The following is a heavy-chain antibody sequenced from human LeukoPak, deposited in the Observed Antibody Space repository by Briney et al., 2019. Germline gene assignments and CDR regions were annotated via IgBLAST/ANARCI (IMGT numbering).Heavy chain of an antibody. CDR1: GFTSSSYA. D-gene: IGHD3-22*01. CDR3: ARVTYDSSGYYVDY. CDR2: ISYDGSNK. V-gene: IGHV3-30-3*01. Sequence: PGRSLRLSCAASGFTSSSYAMHWVRQAPGKGLEWVAVISYDGSNKYYADSVKGRFTISRDNSKNTLYLQMNSLRAEDTAVYYCARVTYDSSGYYVDYWGQGTLVTVSS. J-gene: IGHJ4*02.